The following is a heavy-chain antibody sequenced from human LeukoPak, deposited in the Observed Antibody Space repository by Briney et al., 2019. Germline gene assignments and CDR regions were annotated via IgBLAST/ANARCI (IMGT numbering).Heavy chain of an antibody. V-gene: IGHV3-7*01. CDR3: ASGRQLGY. Sequence: RGSLSLSCAASGFTFSNYWMSWVRQAPGKELEWVANIKEDGSEKYYVDSVKGRFTISRDNARNSLYLQMNSLRAEDTAVYYCASGRQLGYWGQGTLVTVSS. CDR1: GFTFSNYW. CDR2: IKEDGSEK. J-gene: IGHJ4*02. D-gene: IGHD6-13*01.